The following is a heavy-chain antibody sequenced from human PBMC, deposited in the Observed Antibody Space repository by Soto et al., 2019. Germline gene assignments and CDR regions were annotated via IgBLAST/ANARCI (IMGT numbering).Heavy chain of an antibody. CDR2: ISVDNGNT. D-gene: IGHD5-12*01. Sequence: GASVKVSCKASGYTFTTSGISWVRQAPGQGLEWMGWISVDNGNTNYAQKFQGRVTMTRDTSTSTAYMGLRSLRSDDTAVYYCARHGSSTDFDYWGQGALVTVSS. CDR3: ARHGSSTDFDY. CDR1: GYTFTTSG. J-gene: IGHJ4*02. V-gene: IGHV1-18*01.